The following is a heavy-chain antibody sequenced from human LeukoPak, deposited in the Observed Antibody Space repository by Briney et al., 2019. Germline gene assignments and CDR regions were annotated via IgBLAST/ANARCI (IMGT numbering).Heavy chain of an antibody. Sequence: SETLSLTCAVSGGSISSSNWWSWVRQPPGKGLEWIGEIYHSGSTNYNPSLKSRVTISVDKSKNQFSLKLSSVTAAGTAVYFCARLDSSGYTSFDYWGQGTLVTVSS. V-gene: IGHV4-4*02. J-gene: IGHJ4*02. CDR1: GGSISSSNW. CDR3: ARLDSSGYTSFDY. D-gene: IGHD3-22*01. CDR2: IYHSGST.